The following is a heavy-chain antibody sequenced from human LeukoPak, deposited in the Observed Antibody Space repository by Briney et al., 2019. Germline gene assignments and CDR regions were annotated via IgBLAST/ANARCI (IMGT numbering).Heavy chain of an antibody. Sequence: GGSLRLSCAASGFTFSSYSMNWVRQAPGKGLEWVSYISSSSSNIYYADSVKGRFTISRDNAKNSLYLQMNSLRAEDTAVYYCARGLTYYDILTGYYPSGYFDYWGQGTLVTVSS. J-gene: IGHJ4*02. D-gene: IGHD3-9*01. CDR2: ISSSSSNI. V-gene: IGHV3-48*04. CDR3: ARGLTYYDILTGYYPSGYFDY. CDR1: GFTFSSYS.